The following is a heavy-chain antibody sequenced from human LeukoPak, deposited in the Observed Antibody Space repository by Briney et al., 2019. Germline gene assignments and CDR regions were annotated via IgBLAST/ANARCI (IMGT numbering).Heavy chain of an antibody. J-gene: IGHJ5*02. CDR1: GGSFSGYY. V-gene: IGHV4-34*01. CDR2: INHSGST. CDR3: ARVAYSSSWPNWFDP. Sequence: SETLSLTCAVYGGSFSGYYWSWIRQPPGKGLEWIGEINHSGSTNYNPSLKSRVTISVDTSKNQFSLKLSSVTAADTAVYYCARVAYSSSWPNWFDPWGQGTLVTVSS. D-gene: IGHD6-13*01.